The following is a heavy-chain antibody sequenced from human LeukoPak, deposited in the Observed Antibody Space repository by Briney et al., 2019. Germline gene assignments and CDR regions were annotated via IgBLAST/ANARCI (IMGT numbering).Heavy chain of an antibody. Sequence: ASVKVSCKASGYTFNTYGISWVRQAPGQGLEWIGWNSPFSGNTNYAQNVQGRATMTTDTSTSTAYMDLRGLRSDDTAVYYCARDREQWVPLGALDIWGQGTMVTVSS. CDR2: NSPFSGNT. CDR1: GYTFNTYG. D-gene: IGHD6-19*01. J-gene: IGHJ3*02. V-gene: IGHV1-18*01. CDR3: ARDREQWVPLGALDI.